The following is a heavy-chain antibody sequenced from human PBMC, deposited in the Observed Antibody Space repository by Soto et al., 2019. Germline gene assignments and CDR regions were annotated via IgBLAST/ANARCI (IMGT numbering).Heavy chain of an antibody. CDR3: ARCRSGGSCYWLFDP. Sequence: PSETLSLTCAVYGGSFSGYYWSWIRRPPGKGLEWIGEINHSGSTNYNPSLKSRVTISVDTSKNQFSLKLSSVTAADTAVYYCARCRSGGSCYWLFDPWGQGTLVTVSS. CDR2: INHSGST. D-gene: IGHD2-15*01. J-gene: IGHJ5*02. CDR1: GGSFSGYY. V-gene: IGHV4-34*01.